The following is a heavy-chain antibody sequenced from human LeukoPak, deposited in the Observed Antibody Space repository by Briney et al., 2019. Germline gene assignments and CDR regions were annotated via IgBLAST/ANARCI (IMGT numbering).Heavy chain of an antibody. CDR1: GFTFSTYS. CDR2: ITGHGDTT. V-gene: IGHV3-23*01. CDR3: AKGRGYFYYMDV. J-gene: IGHJ6*03. Sequence: GGSLRLSCAASGFTFSTYSMNWVRQAPGKGLEWVSGITGHGDTTYYADSVKGRFTISRGNSKNTLYLQMNSLRAEDTAVYYCAKGRGYFYYMDVWGKGTTVTVSS.